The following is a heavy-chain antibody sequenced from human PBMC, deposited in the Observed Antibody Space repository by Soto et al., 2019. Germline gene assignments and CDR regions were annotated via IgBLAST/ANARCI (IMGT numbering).Heavy chain of an antibody. CDR1: GGTFNRYT. J-gene: IGHJ6*04. CDR2: IIPIFGTA. D-gene: IGHD3-16*02. V-gene: IGHV1-69*06. CDR3: ALSGLRSGNNAKYNYSGVDV. Sequence: VQLVQSGAEVKKPGSSVKLSCKASGGTFNRYTISWVRQAPGQGLEWMGGIIPIFGTANYAQKFQGRVAIITDKATSAAYMELRSLRSEDTAVYFCALSGLRSGNNAKYNYSGVDVWGEGSTVTVSS.